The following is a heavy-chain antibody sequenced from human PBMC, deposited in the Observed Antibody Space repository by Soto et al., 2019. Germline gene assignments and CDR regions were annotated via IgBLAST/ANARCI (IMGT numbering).Heavy chain of an antibody. D-gene: IGHD2-2*01. Sequence: GGSLRLSCAASGFTFSSYAMHWVRQAPGKGLEWVAVISYDGSNKYYADSVKGRFTISRDNSKNTLYLQMNSLRAEDTAVYYCARVVHNCSSTSCPMLDAFDIWGQGTMVTVSS. J-gene: IGHJ3*02. CDR3: ARVVHNCSSTSCPMLDAFDI. CDR2: ISYDGSNK. V-gene: IGHV3-30-3*01. CDR1: GFTFSSYA.